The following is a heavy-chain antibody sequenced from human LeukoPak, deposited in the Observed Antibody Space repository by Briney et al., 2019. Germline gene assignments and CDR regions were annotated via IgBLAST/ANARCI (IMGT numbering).Heavy chain of an antibody. Sequence: SETLSLTCTVSGGSISSSGYYWGWIRQPPGKGLEWIGSIYYSGSTYYNPSLKSRVTISVDTSKKQFSLKLSSVTAADTAVYYCARSIAFATGYFDYWGQGTLVTVSS. CDR1: GGSISSSGYY. D-gene: IGHD2-15*01. V-gene: IGHV4-39*07. CDR2: IYYSGST. CDR3: ARSIAFATGYFDY. J-gene: IGHJ4*02.